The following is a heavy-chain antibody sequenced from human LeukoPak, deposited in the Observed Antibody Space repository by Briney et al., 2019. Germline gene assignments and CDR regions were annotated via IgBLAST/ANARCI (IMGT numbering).Heavy chain of an antibody. CDR2: IGAYDGKT. J-gene: IGHJ5*02. D-gene: IGHD3-3*01. CDR3: ARVRDFWSGHYNWFDP. Sequence: ASVKVSCKASGYTFTTYAISWVRQAPGQGLAWMGWIGAYDGKTNYAQEFQGRVTVTTDTSTSTAYMELRSLTPDDTAVYYCARVRDFWSGHYNWFDPWGQGTLVTVSS. V-gene: IGHV1-18*01. CDR1: GYTFTTYA.